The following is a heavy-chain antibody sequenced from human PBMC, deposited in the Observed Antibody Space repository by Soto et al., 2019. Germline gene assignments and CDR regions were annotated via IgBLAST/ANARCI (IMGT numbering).Heavy chain of an antibody. Sequence: QVQLQESGPGLVKPSETLSLTCAVSGGSISGYYWSWIRQPPGKRLEWIGYIYYSGYTNYNPSLQRRVTISVDRSKNQFSLELRSVTASDTAVYYCARDSVGSGYDWGQGTLVTVSS. J-gene: IGHJ4*02. CDR1: GGSISGYY. V-gene: IGHV4-59*01. CDR2: IYYSGYT. CDR3: ARDSVGSGYD. D-gene: IGHD5-12*01.